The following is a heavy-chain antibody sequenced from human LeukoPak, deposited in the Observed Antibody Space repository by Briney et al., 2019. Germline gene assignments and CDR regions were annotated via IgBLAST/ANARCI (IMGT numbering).Heavy chain of an antibody. CDR3: AHKEYYALGSLGDSFDY. D-gene: IGHD3-10*01. J-gene: IGHJ4*02. CDR1: GFSLSTSGVG. Sequence: SSPTLVNPTQTLTLTCISSGFSLSTSGVGVGWIRQPPGKALEWLAVIYWDDDKRHSPSLKSRLTITKDTSKNQVVLTMPNMDPVDTATYYCAHKEYYALGSLGDSFDYWDQGTLVTVSS. CDR2: IYWDDDK. V-gene: IGHV2-5*02.